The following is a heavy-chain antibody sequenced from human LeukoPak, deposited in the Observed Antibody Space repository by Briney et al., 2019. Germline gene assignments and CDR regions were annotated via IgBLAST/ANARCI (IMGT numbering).Heavy chain of an antibody. Sequence: SGGSLRLSCAASGFTFSGSGMHWVRQASGKGLEWVGRIRSKANSYATAYAASVKGRFTISRDDSKNTLYLQMNSLRAEDTAVYYCAKESGCTNGVCSTLPIDYYYYYMDVWGKGTTVTVSS. CDR1: GFTFSGSG. CDR2: IRSKANSYAT. CDR3: AKESGCTNGVCSTLPIDYYYYYMDV. V-gene: IGHV3-73*01. D-gene: IGHD2-8*01. J-gene: IGHJ6*03.